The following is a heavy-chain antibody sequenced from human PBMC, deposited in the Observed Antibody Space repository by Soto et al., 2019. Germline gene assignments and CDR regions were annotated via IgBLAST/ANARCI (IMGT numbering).Heavy chain of an antibody. J-gene: IGHJ3*02. Sequence: GSLRLSCAASGFTVSSNYMSWVRQAPWKGLEWVSVIYSGGSTYYADSVKGRFTISRDNSKNTLYLQMNSLRAEDTAVYYCARDRGSGWYPGAFDIWGQGTMVTVSS. CDR1: GFTVSSNY. D-gene: IGHD6-19*01. CDR3: ARDRGSGWYPGAFDI. CDR2: IYSGGST. V-gene: IGHV3-53*01.